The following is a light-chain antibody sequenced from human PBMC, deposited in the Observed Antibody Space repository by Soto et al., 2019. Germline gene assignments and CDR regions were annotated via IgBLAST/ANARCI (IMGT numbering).Light chain of an antibody. J-gene: IGKJ4*01. CDR1: QSVSSY. CDR2: DAS. V-gene: IGKV3-11*01. CDR3: QQRSNWLT. Sequence: EIVLTQSPATLSLSPGERDTLSCRASQSVSSYLAWYQQKPGQAPRLLIYDASNRATGIPARFSGSGSGTDFTLTISNLEPEDFTVYYCQQRSNWLTFGGGTKVDIK.